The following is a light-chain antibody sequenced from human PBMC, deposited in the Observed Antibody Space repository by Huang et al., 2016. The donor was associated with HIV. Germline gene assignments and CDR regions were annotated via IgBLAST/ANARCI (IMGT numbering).Light chain of an antibody. CDR3: QQCNNWPYT. J-gene: IGKJ2*01. CDR1: QSLSNN. CDR2: STS. V-gene: IGKV3-15*01. Sequence: EILMTQSPATLSVSPGERATLFCRASQSLSNNLAWYQQKPGQPPRLLIYSTSTRATDVPARVSGSGSGTEFTLTISSLQSEDFALYYCQQCNNWPYTFGQGTKLEIK.